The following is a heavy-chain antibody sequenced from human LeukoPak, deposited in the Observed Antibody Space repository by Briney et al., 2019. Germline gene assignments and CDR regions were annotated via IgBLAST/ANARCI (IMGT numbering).Heavy chain of an antibody. CDR3: ARDRGISGLGYYPFDY. CDR1: GFTFSSYS. V-gene: IGHV3-21*01. Sequence: GGSLRLSCAASGFTFSSYSMNWVRQAPGKGLEWVSSISSSSSYIYYADSVKGRFTISRDNAKNSLYLQMNSLRAEDTAVYYCARDRGISGLGYYPFDYWGQGTLVTVSS. D-gene: IGHD2-21*01. CDR2: ISSSSSYI. J-gene: IGHJ4*02.